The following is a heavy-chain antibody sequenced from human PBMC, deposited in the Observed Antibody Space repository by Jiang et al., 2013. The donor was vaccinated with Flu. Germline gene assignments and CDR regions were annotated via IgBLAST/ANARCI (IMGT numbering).Heavy chain of an antibody. CDR3: ARGRVSLDY. Sequence: VQLLESGGGLVQPGGSLRLSCAASGFTFSTYWMSWVRQAPGKGLEWVANIKQDGSAKYYVDSVKGRFTISRDNAMNSLYLQMNSLRAEDTAAYYCARGRVSLDYWGQGTLVTVSS. J-gene: IGHJ4*02. CDR1: GFTFSTYW. CDR2: IKQDGSAK. V-gene: IGHV3-7*03. D-gene: IGHD6-13*01.